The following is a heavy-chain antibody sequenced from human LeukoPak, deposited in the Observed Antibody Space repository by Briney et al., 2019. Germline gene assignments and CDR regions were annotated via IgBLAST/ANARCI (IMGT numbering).Heavy chain of an antibody. Sequence: GGSLRLSCAGSGFTFSSYSMNWVRQAPGKGLEWVSYISSSSSTIYYADSVKGRFTISRDNAKNSLYLQMNSLRAEDTAVYYCARDSPYSSSWYYFDYWGQGTLVTVSS. CDR2: ISSSSSTI. CDR3: ARDSPYSSSWYYFDY. J-gene: IGHJ4*02. CDR1: GFTFSSYS. V-gene: IGHV3-48*01. D-gene: IGHD6-13*01.